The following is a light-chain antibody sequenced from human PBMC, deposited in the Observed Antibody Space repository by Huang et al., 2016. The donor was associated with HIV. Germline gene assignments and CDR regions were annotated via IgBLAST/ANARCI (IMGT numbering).Light chain of an antibody. J-gene: IGKJ4*01. CDR1: QSISNNNY. Sequence: DIVLTQSPGTLSLSPGEGSTLSCRASQSISNNNYLAWYQHKPGPAPRLLIYGASKRATGIPDRFTGSGSGTDFTLTISRLEPGDFAMYYCQQYDGSPLTFGGGTKVEIK. V-gene: IGKV3-20*01. CDR2: GAS. CDR3: QQYDGSPLT.